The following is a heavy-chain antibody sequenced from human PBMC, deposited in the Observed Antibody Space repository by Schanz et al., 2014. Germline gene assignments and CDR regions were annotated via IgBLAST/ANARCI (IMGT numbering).Heavy chain of an antibody. Sequence: VQLLDSGGGLVQPGGSLRLSCAASGFTVSSNHMSWVRQAPGKGLEWVAVISYDGRNKYYADSVKGRFTISRDNSKNTLYLQMNSLRAEDTSVYFCARVRRRIATPSTPSFRNYYYYAMDVWGQGTTVTVSS. CDR2: ISYDGRNK. D-gene: IGHD6-13*01. V-gene: IGHV3-30-3*01. J-gene: IGHJ6*02. CDR3: ARVRRRIATPSTPSFRNYYYYAMDV. CDR1: GFTVSSNH.